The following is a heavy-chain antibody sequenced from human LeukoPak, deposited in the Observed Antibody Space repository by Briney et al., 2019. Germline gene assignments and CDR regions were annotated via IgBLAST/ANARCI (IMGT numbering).Heavy chain of an antibody. CDR3: AKGPYSYGSDYGMDV. CDR1: GFTFSTFG. D-gene: IGHD5-18*01. V-gene: IGHV3-30*18. Sequence: GGSLRLSCAGSGFTFSTFGFHWVRQAPGKGLEWVAVTSFDGTNKYYADSVKGRFTISRDNSKNTLFLQMNSLRAEDTAVYYCAKGPYSYGSDYGMDVWGQGTTVTVSS. J-gene: IGHJ6*02. CDR2: TSFDGTNK.